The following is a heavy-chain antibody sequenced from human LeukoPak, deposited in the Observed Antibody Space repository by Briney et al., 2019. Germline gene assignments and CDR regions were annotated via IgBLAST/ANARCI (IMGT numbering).Heavy chain of an antibody. J-gene: IGHJ4*02. Sequence: GGSLRLSCAASGFTFSSYAMHWVRQAPGKGLEWVAVISYDGSNKYYADSVKGRFTISRDNSKNTLYLQMNSLRAEDTAVYYCARFIAVAGFDYWGQGTLVTVSS. CDR1: GFTFSSYA. D-gene: IGHD6-19*01. V-gene: IGHV3-30*04. CDR3: ARFIAVAGFDY. CDR2: ISYDGSNK.